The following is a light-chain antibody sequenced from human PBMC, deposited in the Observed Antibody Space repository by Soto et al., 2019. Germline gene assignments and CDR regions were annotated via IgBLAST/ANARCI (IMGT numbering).Light chain of an antibody. Sequence: EIVLTQSPATLSLSPGERATLSCRASQSLSSNFLAWYQQKPGQAPRLLIYGASTRATGIPARFSGSGSGTEFTLTISSLQSEDFAVYYCQQYNNWPPNTFGQGTKLEIK. CDR3: QQYNNWPPNT. CDR2: GAS. CDR1: QSLSSN. V-gene: IGKV3-15*01. J-gene: IGKJ2*01.